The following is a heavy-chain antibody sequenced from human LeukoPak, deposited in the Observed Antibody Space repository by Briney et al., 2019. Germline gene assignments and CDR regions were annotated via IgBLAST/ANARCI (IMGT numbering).Heavy chain of an antibody. CDR3: ARHEESSGWYYH. CDR2: IYDSGATSGST. CDR1: GVSITTYY. V-gene: IGHV4-59*08. D-gene: IGHD6-19*01. Sequence: PSETLSLTCTVSGVSITTYYWSWIRQPPGKGLEWIGYIYDSGATSGSTNYNPSLRSRATISVDRSKNQLSLNLITVTAADTAVYYCARHEESSGWYYHWGQGTLVAVSS. J-gene: IGHJ5*02.